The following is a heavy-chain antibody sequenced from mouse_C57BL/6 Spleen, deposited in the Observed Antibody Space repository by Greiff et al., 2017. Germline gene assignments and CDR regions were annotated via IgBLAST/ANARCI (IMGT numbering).Heavy chain of an antibody. V-gene: IGHV5-6*01. CDR1: GFTFSSYG. D-gene: IGHD2-4*01. CDR3: ARHTYYDYERNYAMDY. CDR2: ISSGGSYT. J-gene: IGHJ4*01. Sequence: EVQGVESGGDLVKPGGSLKLSCAASGFTFSSYGMSWVRQTPDKRLEWVATISSGGSYTYYPASVKGRFTISRDNAKNTLYLQMSSLKSEDTAMYYCARHTYYDYERNYAMDYWGQGTSVTVSS.